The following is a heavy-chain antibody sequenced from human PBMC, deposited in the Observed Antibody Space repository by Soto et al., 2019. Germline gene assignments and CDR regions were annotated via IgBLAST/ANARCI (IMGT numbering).Heavy chain of an antibody. CDR3: AREEPPLGYCSGGSCYGWFDP. J-gene: IGHJ5*02. Sequence: QVQLQESGPGLVKPSETLSLTCTVSGGSISSYYWSWIRQPPGKGLEWIGYIYYSGSTNYTPSLNSRVTISVDTSKNQFSLKLSSVTAADTAVYYCAREEPPLGYCSGGSCYGWFDPWGQGTLVTVSS. CDR1: GGSISSYY. V-gene: IGHV4-59*01. D-gene: IGHD2-15*01. CDR2: IYYSGST.